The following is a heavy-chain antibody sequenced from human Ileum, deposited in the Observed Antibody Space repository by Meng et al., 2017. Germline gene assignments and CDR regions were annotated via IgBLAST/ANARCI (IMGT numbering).Heavy chain of an antibody. J-gene: IGHJ4*02. Sequence: ASVKVSCKASGFPFSNYAVHWVRQVPGQRLEWMGYSADASDNTKYSQQFQGRVIITRDTSANAVYLELISLRSEDMAVYYCARGSHSGSYLIDYWGQGVLVTVSS. D-gene: IGHD3-10*01. CDR2: SADASDNT. V-gene: IGHV1-3*02. CDR3: ARGSHSGSYLIDY. CDR1: GFPFSNYA.